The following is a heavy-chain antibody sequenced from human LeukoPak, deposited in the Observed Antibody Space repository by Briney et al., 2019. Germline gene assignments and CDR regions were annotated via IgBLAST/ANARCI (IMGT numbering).Heavy chain of an antibody. CDR1: GYTFTSYY. CDR2: INPGGGST. CDR3: ARETVDGTPMASWNFDY. Sequence: GASVKVSCKASGYTFTSYYMHWVRQAPGQGLEWMGIINPGGGSTSYAQKFQGRVTMTTDTSTSTVYMELSSLRSEDTAVYYCARETVDGTPMASWNFDYWGQGTLVTVSS. V-gene: IGHV1-46*01. J-gene: IGHJ4*02. D-gene: IGHD5-18*01.